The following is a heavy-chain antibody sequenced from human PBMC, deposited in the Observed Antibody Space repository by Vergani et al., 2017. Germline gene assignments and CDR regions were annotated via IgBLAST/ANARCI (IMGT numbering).Heavy chain of an antibody. CDR3: ARGGRGLYDSSGRLGGHDAFDI. CDR2: ISYDGSNK. V-gene: IGHV3-30-3*01. J-gene: IGHJ3*02. Sequence: QVQLVESGGGVVQPGRSLRLSCAASGFTFSSYAMHWVRQAPGKGLEWVAVISYDGSNKYYADSVKGRFTISRDNSKNTLYLQMNSLRAEDTAVYYCARGGRGLYDSSGRLGGHDAFDIWGQGTMVTVSS. D-gene: IGHD3-22*01. CDR1: GFTFSSYA.